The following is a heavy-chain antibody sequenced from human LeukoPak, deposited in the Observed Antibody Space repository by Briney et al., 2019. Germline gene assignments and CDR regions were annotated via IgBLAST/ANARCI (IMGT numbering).Heavy chain of an antibody. CDR3: TTRYNWNNGVTFDY. J-gene: IGHJ4*02. V-gene: IGHV3-15*01. CDR2: IKSKTDGGTT. Sequence: NPGGSLRLSCAASGFTFSNAWMSWVRQAPGKGLEWVGRIKSKTDGGTTDYAAPVKGRFTISRDDSKNTLYLQMNSLKTEDTAVYCCTTRYNWNNGVTFDYWGQGTLVAVSS. D-gene: IGHD1/OR15-1a*01. CDR1: GFTFSNAW.